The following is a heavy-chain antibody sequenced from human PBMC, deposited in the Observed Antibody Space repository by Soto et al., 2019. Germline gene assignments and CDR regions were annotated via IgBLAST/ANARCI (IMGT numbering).Heavy chain of an antibody. V-gene: IGHV1-3*01. D-gene: IGHD1-1*01. CDR2: INAGNGNT. CDR3: ARGKGMEQNYYYQGMDV. J-gene: IGHJ6*02. Sequence: QVQVVQSGAEVKKPGASVKISCKASGYTFTTYAMHWVRQAPGQGLEWMAWINAGNGNTRYSPKFQGRVTISRDTSASTAYMELRSLRSEDTAVYYCARGKGMEQNYYYQGMDVWGQGTTVTVSS. CDR1: GYTFTTYA.